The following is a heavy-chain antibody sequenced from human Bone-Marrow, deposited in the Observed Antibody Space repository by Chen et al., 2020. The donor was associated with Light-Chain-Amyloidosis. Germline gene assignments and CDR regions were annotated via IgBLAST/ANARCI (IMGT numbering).Heavy chain of an antibody. CDR2: IYYSGST. CDR1: GGSISSSSYY. J-gene: IGHJ3*02. Sequence: QLQLQESGPGLVKPSETLSLTCTVSGGSISSSSYYWGWIRQPPGKGLEWIGSIYYSGSTYYNPSLKSRVTISVDTSKNQFSLKLSSVTAADTAVYYCARQTGIAAAGTPPHAFAIWGQGTMVTVSS. D-gene: IGHD6-13*01. CDR3: ARQTGIAAAGTPPHAFAI. V-gene: IGHV4-39*07.